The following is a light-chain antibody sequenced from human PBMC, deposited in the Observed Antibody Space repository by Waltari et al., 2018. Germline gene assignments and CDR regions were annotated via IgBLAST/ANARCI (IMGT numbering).Light chain of an antibody. V-gene: IGLV2-23*01. J-gene: IGLJ2*01. CDR2: AGS. CDR3: SSYAGSSKGV. Sequence: QSALTQPASVSGSPGQSITISCTGTSSDVGNYKRFPWYQQHQGKAPKLMIYAGSKRPSGVSDRFAGSKSGDMASLTISGLQPEDEAEYFCSSYAGSSKGVFGGGTKVTVL. CDR1: SSDVGNYKR.